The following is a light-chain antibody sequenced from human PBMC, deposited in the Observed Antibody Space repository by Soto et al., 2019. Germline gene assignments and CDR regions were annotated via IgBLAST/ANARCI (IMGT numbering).Light chain of an antibody. CDR3: VLYVGSGIWV. CDR2: STN. CDR1: SGSVSTSYY. J-gene: IGLJ2*01. Sequence: QAVVTQEPSFSVSPGGTVTLTCGLSSGSVSTSYYPSWYQQTPGQAPRTLIYSTNTRSSGVPDRFSGSILGNKAALTITGAQADDESDYYSVLYVGSGIWVFGGGTKVTVL. V-gene: IGLV8-61*01.